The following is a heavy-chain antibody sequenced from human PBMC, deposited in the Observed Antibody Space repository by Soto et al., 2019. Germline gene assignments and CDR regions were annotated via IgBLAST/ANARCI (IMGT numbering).Heavy chain of an antibody. CDR2: LDGAGGST. CDR3: AAPRDEYGSGVSWFTYGMDI. V-gene: IGHV3-23*01. D-gene: IGHD3-10*01. Sequence: GGALKLTCLASGFTCSDFAMTWVRHVPGRGLEWVASLDGAGGSTYYAESVRGRFSISRDNSQNTLFLQMKRLTVDDTAIYYCAAPRDEYGSGVSWFTYGMDIWGQGTTVTVSS. J-gene: IGHJ6*02. CDR1: GFTCSDFA.